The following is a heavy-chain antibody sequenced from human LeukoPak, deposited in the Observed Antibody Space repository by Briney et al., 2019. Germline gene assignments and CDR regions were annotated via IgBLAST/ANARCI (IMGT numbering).Heavy chain of an antibody. CDR2: IYYDGSNK. V-gene: IGHV3-33*01. CDR1: GFSFSGYV. Sequence: SGGSLRLSCAASGFSFSGYVMHWVRQAPGKGLKWVAVIYYDGSNKYYTDSVKGRFTISRDNSKNTLYLQMNSLRAEDTAVYYCARGIVGHTTVYFDYWGQGALVTVSS. CDR3: ARGIVGHTTVYFDY. D-gene: IGHD1-26*01. J-gene: IGHJ4*02.